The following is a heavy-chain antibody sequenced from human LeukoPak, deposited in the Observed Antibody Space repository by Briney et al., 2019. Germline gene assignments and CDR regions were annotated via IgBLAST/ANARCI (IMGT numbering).Heavy chain of an antibody. V-gene: IGHV4-34*01. CDR1: GGGFIGYF. CDR2: INHSGST. Sequence: SETLSLTRAVYGGGFIGYFLSWSRQPPGKGLEWIGEINHSGSTNYNPSLNSRVTISVDTSKNQFSLKLSSVTAADTAVYYCARGLIVVSPGAVCDRGMVTMVTFSS. J-gene: IGHJ4*02. CDR3: ARGLIVVSPGAVCD. D-gene: IGHD2-2*01.